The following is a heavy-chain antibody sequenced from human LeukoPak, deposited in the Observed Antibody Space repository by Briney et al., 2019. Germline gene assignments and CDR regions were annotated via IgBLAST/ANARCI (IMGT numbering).Heavy chain of an antibody. CDR2: IYYSGST. Sequence: SETLSLTCTVSGGSISSSSYYWGWIRQPPGKGLEWIGSIYYSGSTYYNPSLKSRVTISVDTSKNQFSLKPSSVTAADTAVYYCARQIAVAGNWFDPWGQGTLVTVSS. CDR1: GGSISSSSYY. V-gene: IGHV4-39*01. D-gene: IGHD6-19*01. J-gene: IGHJ5*02. CDR3: ARQIAVAGNWFDP.